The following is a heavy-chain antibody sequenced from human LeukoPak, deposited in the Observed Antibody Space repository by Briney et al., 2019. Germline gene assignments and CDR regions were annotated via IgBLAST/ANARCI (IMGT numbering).Heavy chain of an antibody. Sequence: GGSLRLSCAASGFTFSSYAMSWVGQAQGKGLEGVSTISSSGGSTYYADSVKGRFTISRDNSKNTLYLQMNSLRAEDTAVYYCAKEVLYSSSWYSFDYWGQGTLVTVSS. CDR2: ISSSGGST. D-gene: IGHD6-13*01. J-gene: IGHJ4*02. V-gene: IGHV3-23*01. CDR3: AKEVLYSSSWYSFDY. CDR1: GFTFSSYA.